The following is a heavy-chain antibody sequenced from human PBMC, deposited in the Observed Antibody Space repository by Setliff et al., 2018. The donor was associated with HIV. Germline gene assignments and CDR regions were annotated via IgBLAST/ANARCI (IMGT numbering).Heavy chain of an antibody. V-gene: IGHV4-4*07. J-gene: IGHJ6*04. Sequence: ETLSLTCNISGASVNSYYWSWVRQSAGQELEWIGRIYVNGKANYNPSLKSRVTMSVGKSKSQFSLRLRSVTAADTAVYYCVRERRWLQEYYYYMDVWGNGTTVTVS. CDR2: IYVNGKA. CDR1: GASVNSYY. D-gene: IGHD3-16*01. CDR3: VRERRWLQEYYYYMDV.